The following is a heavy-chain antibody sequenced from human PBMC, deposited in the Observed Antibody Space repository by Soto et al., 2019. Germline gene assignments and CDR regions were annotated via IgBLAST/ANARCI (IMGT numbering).Heavy chain of an antibody. D-gene: IGHD2-21*02. CDR3: AIGGDWYFFDM. Sequence: KISCKGAGYSFTNYWIGWVRQMPGKGLEWMGSIYPGDSDTRYSPSFQGQVTISADKSISTAYLQWSSLRASDTAMYYCAIGGDWYFFDMWAQGTMVTVSS. V-gene: IGHV5-51*01. J-gene: IGHJ3*02. CDR2: IYPGDSDT. CDR1: GYSFTNYW.